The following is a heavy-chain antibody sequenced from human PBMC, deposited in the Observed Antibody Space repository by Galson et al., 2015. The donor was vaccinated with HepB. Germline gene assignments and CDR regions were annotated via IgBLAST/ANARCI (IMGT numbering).Heavy chain of an antibody. CDR3: AAVGSSPYSSGWYYLDY. V-gene: IGHV1-2*04. D-gene: IGHD6-19*01. Sequence: SVKVSCKASGYTFTGYYMHWVRQAPGQGPEWMGWINPDGGGTLYAQKFQGWVTMTRDTYISTAYMELSRLAADDTAVYYCAAVGSSPYSSGWYYLDYWGQGTLVTVSS. J-gene: IGHJ4*02. CDR1: GYTFTGYY. CDR2: INPDGGGT.